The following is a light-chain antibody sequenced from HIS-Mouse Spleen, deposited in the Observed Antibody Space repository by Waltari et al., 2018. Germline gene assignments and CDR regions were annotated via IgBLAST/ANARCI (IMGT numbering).Light chain of an antibody. V-gene: IGLV2-14*03. J-gene: IGLJ1*01. CDR1: SSDVGGYNH. CDR2: DVS. CDR3: SSYTSSSTRG. Sequence: QSALTQPASVSVSPGQSLTISCTGTSSDVGGYNHVSWYQQHPGKARKLMIYDVSNRPSGVSNRFSGSKSGNTASLTISGLQAEDEADYYCSSYTSSSTRGFGTGTKVTVL.